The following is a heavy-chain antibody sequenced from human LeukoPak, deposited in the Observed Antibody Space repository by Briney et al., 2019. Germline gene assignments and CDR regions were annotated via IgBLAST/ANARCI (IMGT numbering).Heavy chain of an antibody. V-gene: IGHV3-30-3*01. J-gene: IGHJ4*02. Sequence: WGSLRLSCAASGFTFSSYAMHWVRQAPGKGLEWVAVISYDGSNKYYADSVKGRFTISRDNSKNTLYLQMNSLRAEDTAVYYCASTPQWGQGTLVTVSS. CDR3: ASTPQ. CDR2: ISYDGSNK. CDR1: GFTFSSYA.